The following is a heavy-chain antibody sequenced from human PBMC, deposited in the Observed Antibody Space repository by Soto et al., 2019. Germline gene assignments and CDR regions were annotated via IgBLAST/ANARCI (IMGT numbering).Heavy chain of an antibody. V-gene: IGHV1-18*01. CDR2: ISAYNGNT. J-gene: IGHJ6*02. D-gene: IGHD2-2*01. CDR1: GYTFTSYG. CDR3: ARVVYCISTSCYYGMDV. Sequence: ASVKVSCKASGYTFTSYGISWVRQAPGQGLEWMGWISAYNGNTNYAQKLQGRVTMTTDTSTSTAYMELRSLRSDDTAVYYCARVVYCISTSCYYGMDVWGQGTTVTVSS.